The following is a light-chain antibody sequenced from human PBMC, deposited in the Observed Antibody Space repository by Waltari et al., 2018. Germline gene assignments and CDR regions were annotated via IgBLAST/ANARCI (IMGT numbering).Light chain of an antibody. Sequence: SCRASQSIGKYLVWYQQKPGQAPRLLMYTASSRATGIPDRFSGSGSGTDFSLTISRLEPEDFAVYYCQKYVRLPATFGQGTKVEIK. J-gene: IGKJ1*01. CDR2: TAS. V-gene: IGKV3-20*01. CDR1: QSIGKY. CDR3: QKYVRLPAT.